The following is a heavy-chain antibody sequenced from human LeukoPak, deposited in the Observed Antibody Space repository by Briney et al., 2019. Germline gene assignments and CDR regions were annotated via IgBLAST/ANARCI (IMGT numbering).Heavy chain of an antibody. CDR1: GFTFSNYG. CDR2: ISGSGGST. Sequence: GGTLRLSCAASGFTFSNYGMSWVRQAPGKGLEWVSSISGSGGSTYYADSVKGRFTISRDNSKNTLYLQMNSLRAEDTAVYYCARPPRSGFDPWGQGTLVTVSS. J-gene: IGHJ5*02. CDR3: ARPPRSGFDP. V-gene: IGHV3-23*01.